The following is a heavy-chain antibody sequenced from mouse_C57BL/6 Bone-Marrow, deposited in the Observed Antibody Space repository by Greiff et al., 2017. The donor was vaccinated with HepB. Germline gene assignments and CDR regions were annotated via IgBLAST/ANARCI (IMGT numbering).Heavy chain of an antibody. D-gene: IGHD2-12*01. CDR3: ARTYYSSFAY. CDR2: IDPANGNT. Sequence: EVQGVESVAELVRPGASVKLSCTASGFNIKNTSMHWVKQRPEQGLEWIGRIDPANGNTKYAPKFQGKATITADTSSNTAYLQLSSLTSEDTAIYYCARTYYSSFAYWGQGTLVTVSA. CDR1: GFNIKNTS. J-gene: IGHJ3*01. V-gene: IGHV14-3*01.